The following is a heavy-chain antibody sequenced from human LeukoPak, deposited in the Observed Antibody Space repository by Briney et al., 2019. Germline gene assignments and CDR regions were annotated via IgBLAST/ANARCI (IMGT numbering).Heavy chain of an antibody. CDR1: VYTFTGYY. J-gene: IGHJ5*02. CDR2: INPNSGGT. CDR3: ARSQQLAGWFDP. Sequence: ASVKVSCKASVYTFTGYYMHWVRQAPGQGLEWMGWINPNSGGTNYAQKFQGRVTMTRDTSISTAYVELSRLRSDDTAVYYCARSQQLAGWFDPWGQGTLVTVSS. D-gene: IGHD6-6*01. V-gene: IGHV1-2*02.